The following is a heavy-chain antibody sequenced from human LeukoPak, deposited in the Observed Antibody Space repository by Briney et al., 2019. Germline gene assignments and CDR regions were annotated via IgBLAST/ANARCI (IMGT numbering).Heavy chain of an antibody. J-gene: IGHJ4*02. Sequence: GGSLRLSCAASGFTFSGSAMHWVRQASGKGLEWVGLIRSTSNSYATAYAASVKGRFTISRDDSRNTAYLQMNSLKTEDTAVYYCAGGSGWYSPDYWGQGALVTVSS. V-gene: IGHV3-73*01. CDR3: AGGSGWYSPDY. CDR1: GFTFSGSA. D-gene: IGHD6-19*01. CDR2: IRSTSNSYAT.